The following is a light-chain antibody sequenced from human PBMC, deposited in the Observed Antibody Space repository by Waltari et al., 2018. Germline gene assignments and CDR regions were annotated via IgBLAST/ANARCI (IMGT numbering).Light chain of an antibody. CDR1: QSVSSY. V-gene: IGKV3-11*01. CDR2: DAS. Sequence: EIVLTQSPATLSLSPGERATLSCRASQSVSSYLAWYQQKPGQAPRLLIYDASNRATGIPARFRGSWSGTDFTLTISSLEPEDFAVYYCQQRSNWPPAFGQGTKVEIK. J-gene: IGKJ1*01. CDR3: QQRSNWPPA.